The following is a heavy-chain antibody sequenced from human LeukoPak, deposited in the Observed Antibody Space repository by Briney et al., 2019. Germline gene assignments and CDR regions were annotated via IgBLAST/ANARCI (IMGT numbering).Heavy chain of an antibody. D-gene: IGHD3-22*01. J-gene: IGHJ4*02. V-gene: IGHV3-33*01. CDR3: ARDDDTTSHYSLFQY. CDR1: GFTLSKYG. Sequence: GGSLRLSCAASGFTLSKYGMHWVRQAPGKGLEWVAVFWAHGRSQYYSDSVKGRFSISRDTSRSTVYLQMNSLRAEDTAVYYCARDDDTTSHYSLFQYWGQGTRVTVS. CDR2: FWAHGRSQ.